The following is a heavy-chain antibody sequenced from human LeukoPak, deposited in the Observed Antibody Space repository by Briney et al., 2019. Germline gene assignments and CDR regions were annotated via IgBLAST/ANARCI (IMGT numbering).Heavy chain of an antibody. CDR1: GFTFSSFA. D-gene: IGHD6-13*01. CDR3: ANMQLVKGVFEI. V-gene: IGHV3-23*01. Sequence: GGSLRLSCAASGFTFSSFAMRWVRQAPGKGLDWVSSISGGSENTYYADSVKGRSTISRDNSKNTLDLHLNSLTADDTAVYYCANMQLVKGVFEIWGQGRRVTVSS. J-gene: IGHJ3*02. CDR2: ISGGSENT.